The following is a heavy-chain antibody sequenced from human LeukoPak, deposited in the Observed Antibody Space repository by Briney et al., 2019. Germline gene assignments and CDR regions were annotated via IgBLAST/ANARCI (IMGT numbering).Heavy chain of an antibody. D-gene: IGHD3-3*01. Sequence: SETLSLTCTVSGGSISSSSYYWGWIRQPPGKGLEWIGSIYYSGSTYYNPSLKSRVTISVDTSKNQFSLKLSSVTAADTAVYYCARQGGELRFFNFRLDWFNPWGQGTLVTVSS. CDR3: ARQGGELRFFNFRLDWFNP. J-gene: IGHJ5*02. V-gene: IGHV4-39*01. CDR1: GGSISSSSYY. CDR2: IYYSGST.